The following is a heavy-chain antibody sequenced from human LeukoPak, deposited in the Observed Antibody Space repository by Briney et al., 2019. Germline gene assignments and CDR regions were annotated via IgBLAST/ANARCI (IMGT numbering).Heavy chain of an antibody. D-gene: IGHD6-13*01. CDR2: IIPIFGTA. J-gene: IGHJ6*03. V-gene: IGHV1-69*05. CDR1: GGTFSSYA. CDR3: ARDGRVGSSWYYYYYMDV. Sequence: SVKVSCKASGGTFSSYAISWGRQAPGQGLEWMGRIIPIFGTANYAQKFQGRVTITTDESTSTAYMELSSLRSEDTAVYYCARDGRVGSSWYYYYYMDVWGKGTTVTVSS.